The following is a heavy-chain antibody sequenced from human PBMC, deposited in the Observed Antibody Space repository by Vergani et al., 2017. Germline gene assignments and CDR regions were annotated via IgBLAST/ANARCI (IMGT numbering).Heavy chain of an antibody. Sequence: QVQLVESGGGVVQPGRSLRLSCAASGFTFSSYAMHWVRQAPGKGLEWVAVISNDGSNKYYADSVKGRFTISRDNSKNTLYLQMNNLRAEDPAVYYCARVKSIKXTYDDFWSGYYFDAFDIWGQGTMVTVSS. D-gene: IGHD3-3*01. J-gene: IGHJ3*02. V-gene: IGHV3-30*04. CDR1: GFTFSSYA. CDR3: ARVKSIKXTYDDFWSGYYFDAFDI. CDR2: ISNDGSNK.